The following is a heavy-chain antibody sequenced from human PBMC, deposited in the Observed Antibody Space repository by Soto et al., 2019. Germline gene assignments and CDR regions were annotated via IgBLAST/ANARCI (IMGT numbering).Heavy chain of an antibody. CDR2: ISAYNGNT. V-gene: IGHV1-18*01. D-gene: IGHD2-8*01. CDR3: ARAARYGTNGVCYPTLPDY. Sequence: QVQLVQSGAEVKKPGASVKVSCKASGYTFTSYGISWVRQAPGQGLEWMGWISAYNGNTNYAQKLQGRVTMTTDTATSTAERELRSPGTDDTAVDYCARAARYGTNGVCYPTLPDYWGQGTLVSVSS. CDR1: GYTFTSYG. J-gene: IGHJ4*02.